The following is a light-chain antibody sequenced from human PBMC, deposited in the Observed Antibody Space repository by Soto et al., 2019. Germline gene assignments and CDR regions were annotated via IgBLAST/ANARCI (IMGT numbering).Light chain of an antibody. V-gene: IGKV1-5*01. CDR1: QSMNSW. Sequence: GDRVTITCRASQSMNSWLAWYQQKPGEASKVLIYDASSLESGVPSRFSGSGSGTEFTLTIGSLQPEDFATYYCLRYNAFSQTFGQGTKVEI. CDR2: DAS. CDR3: LRYNAFSQT. J-gene: IGKJ1*01.